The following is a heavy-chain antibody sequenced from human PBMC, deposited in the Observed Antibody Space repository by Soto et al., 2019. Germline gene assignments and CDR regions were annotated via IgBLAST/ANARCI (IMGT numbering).Heavy chain of an antibody. CDR1: GFTFSSYG. CDR3: ARGEYSYVVDYYYYGMDV. D-gene: IGHD5-18*01. Sequence: QVQLVESGGGVVQPGRSLRLSCAASGFTFSSYGMHWVRQAPGKGLEWVAVIWYDGSNKYYADSVKGRFTISRDNSKNPLYLQMNSLRAEDTAVYYCARGEYSYVVDYYYYGMDVWDQGTTVTVSS. V-gene: IGHV3-33*01. J-gene: IGHJ6*02. CDR2: IWYDGSNK.